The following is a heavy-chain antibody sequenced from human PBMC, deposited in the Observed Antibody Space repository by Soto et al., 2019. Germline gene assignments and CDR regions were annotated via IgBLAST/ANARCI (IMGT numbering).Heavy chain of an antibody. D-gene: IGHD5-12*01. V-gene: IGHV4-4*07. CDR3: AREARGGYSGIFDY. CDR1: GTSISIYS. Sequence: SETLSLTCTVSGTSISIYSWSWIRQPAGKDLEWVGRIYTDGSTNYHPSLKSRVIMSVDTSKNQFSLILSSVTAADTAVYYCAREARGGYSGIFDYWGRGALVTVSS. J-gene: IGHJ4*02. CDR2: IYTDGST.